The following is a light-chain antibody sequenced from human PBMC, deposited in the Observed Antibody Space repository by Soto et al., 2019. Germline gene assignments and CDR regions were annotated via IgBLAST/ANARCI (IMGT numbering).Light chain of an antibody. CDR2: DAS. Sequence: DIQMTQSPSTLSASVGDRVTITCRASQTIDNWLAWYQQKPGKAPKLLIYDASRLESGVPSRFSGSGSGTDFTLTTTGLQPDDFATYYCQQFDTFFWTFGLGTRVEIK. CDR3: QQFDTFFWT. CDR1: QTIDNW. V-gene: IGKV1-5*01. J-gene: IGKJ1*01.